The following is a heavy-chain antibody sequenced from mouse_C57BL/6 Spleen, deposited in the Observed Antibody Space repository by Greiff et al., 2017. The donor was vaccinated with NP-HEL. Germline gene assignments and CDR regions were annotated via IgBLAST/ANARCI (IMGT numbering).Heavy chain of an antibody. CDR3: ARRPADGNWYFDV. J-gene: IGHJ1*03. Sequence: QVQLQQSGAELVRPGTSVKVSCKASGYAFTNYLIEWVKQRPGQGLEWIGVINPGSGGTNYNEKFKGKATLTADKSSSTAYMQLSSLTSEDSAVYFCARRPADGNWYFDVWGTGTTVTVSS. CDR2: INPGSGGT. V-gene: IGHV1-54*01. CDR1: GYAFTNYL.